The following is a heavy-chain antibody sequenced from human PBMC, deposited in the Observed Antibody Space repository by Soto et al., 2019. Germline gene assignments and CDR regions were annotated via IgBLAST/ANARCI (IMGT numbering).Heavy chain of an antibody. J-gene: IGHJ4*02. CDR1: GFTLHDYY. D-gene: IGHD2-21*01. CDR2: ISPKSTYR. V-gene: IGHV3-11*06. CDR3: ARGGGGGLFEH. Sequence: PVGSLRLSCATSGFTLHDYYMSWIRQAPGKGLEWLSHISPKSTYRNYADSVKGRFTISRDNTKSSLFLQMNSLGVDDTAVYYCARGGGGGLFEHWGQGVLVTVSS.